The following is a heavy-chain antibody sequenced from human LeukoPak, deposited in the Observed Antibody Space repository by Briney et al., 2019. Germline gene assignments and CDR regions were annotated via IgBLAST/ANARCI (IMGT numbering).Heavy chain of an antibody. D-gene: IGHD2-15*01. CDR1: GGTFSSYA. J-gene: IGHJ5*02. CDR2: IIPIFGIA. V-gene: IGHV1-69*04. CDR3: ASSPPSRYCSGGSCVNWFDP. Sequence: SVKVSCKASGGTFSSYAISWVRQAPGQGLEWMGRIIPIFGIANYAQKFQGRVTITADISTSTAYMELSSLRSEDTAVYYCASSPPSRYCSGGSCVNWFDPWGQGTLVTVSS.